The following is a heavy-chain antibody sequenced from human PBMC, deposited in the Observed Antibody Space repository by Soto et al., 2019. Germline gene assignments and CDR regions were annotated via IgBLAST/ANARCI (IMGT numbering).Heavy chain of an antibody. J-gene: IGHJ4*02. CDR1: GDSVSSNSAA. Sequence: QVQLQQSGPGLVKPSQTLSLTCAISGDSVSSNSAAWNWIRQSPSRGLEWLGRTYYRSKWYNDYAVSVKSRITINPDTSKNQFSLQLNSVTPEDTAVYYCAREGWLRFYQRAYYFDYWGQGTLVTVSS. V-gene: IGHV6-1*01. CDR3: AREGWLRFYQRAYYFDY. CDR2: TYYRSKWYN. D-gene: IGHD5-12*01.